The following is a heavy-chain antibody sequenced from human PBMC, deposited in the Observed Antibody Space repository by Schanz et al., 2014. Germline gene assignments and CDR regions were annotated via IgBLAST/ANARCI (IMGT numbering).Heavy chain of an antibody. CDR3: AKVREWWPYYFDY. V-gene: IGHV3-23*04. CDR2: ISGNGGST. CDR1: GFTFTTNA. Sequence: EVQLVESGGGLVQPGGSLRLSCAASGFTFTTNAMSWVRQPPGKGLEWVSAISGNGGSTYVADSVKGRFTISRDNSDNTLFLQMNSLRAEDTAVYYCAKVREWWPYYFDYWGQGTLVTVSS. J-gene: IGHJ4*02. D-gene: IGHD2-15*01.